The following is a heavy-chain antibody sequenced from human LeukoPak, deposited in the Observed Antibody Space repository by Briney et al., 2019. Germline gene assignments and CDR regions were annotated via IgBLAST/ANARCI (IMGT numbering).Heavy chain of an antibody. Sequence: PSETLSLTCAVYGGSFSYYYWSWIRQPPGKGLEWIGEINHSGSTNYNPSLKSRVTISVDTSKNQLSLKLTSVTAADTAVYYCARGDLRGDYWGQGILVTVSS. CDR2: INHSGST. CDR3: ARGDLRGDY. D-gene: IGHD3-10*01. V-gene: IGHV4-34*01. J-gene: IGHJ4*02. CDR1: GGSFSYYY.